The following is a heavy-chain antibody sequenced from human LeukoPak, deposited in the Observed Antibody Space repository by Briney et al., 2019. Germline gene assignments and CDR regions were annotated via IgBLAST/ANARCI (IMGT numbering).Heavy chain of an antibody. V-gene: IGHV3-74*01. Sequence: GGSLRLSCAASGFTFSSYWMHWVRQAPGKGLVWVSRINTDGSSTSYADSVKGRFTISRDNAKNTLYLQMNSLRAEDTAVYYCARPRGYSSSWYALWGQGTLVTVSS. D-gene: IGHD6-13*01. CDR2: INTDGSST. J-gene: IGHJ4*02. CDR3: ARPRGYSSSWYAL. CDR1: GFTFSSYW.